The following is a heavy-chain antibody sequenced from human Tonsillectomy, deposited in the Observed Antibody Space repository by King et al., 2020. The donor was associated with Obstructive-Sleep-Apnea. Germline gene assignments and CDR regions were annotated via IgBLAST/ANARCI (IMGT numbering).Heavy chain of an antibody. CDR1: GGSISSYY. J-gene: IGHJ4*02. CDR2: IYYSGST. D-gene: IGHD3-22*01. Sequence: VQLQESGPGLVKPSETLSLTCTVSGGSISSYYWSWIRQPPGKGLEWIGYIYYSGSTNYNPPLNSRVTISVDTSKNQCSLKLSSVTAADTAVYYCARSYVYYDSSGYNNWGQGTLVTVSS. CDR3: ARSYVYYDSSGYNN. V-gene: IGHV4-59*08.